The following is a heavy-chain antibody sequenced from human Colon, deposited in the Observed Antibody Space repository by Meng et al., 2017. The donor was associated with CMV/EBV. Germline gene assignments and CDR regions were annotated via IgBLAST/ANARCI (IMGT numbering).Heavy chain of an antibody. J-gene: IGHJ4*02. Sequence: ASGFTVSNCAMHWVRQAPGKGLEWAAGMSYDEYNEYYGGSVKGRFTISRANSENTVYLQMNSLRPEDTAVYYCARGGRFSSDGLDYWGQGILVTVSS. CDR2: MSYDEYNE. CDR1: GFTVSNCA. CDR3: ARGGRFSSDGLDY. D-gene: IGHD6-19*01. V-gene: IGHV3-30*03.